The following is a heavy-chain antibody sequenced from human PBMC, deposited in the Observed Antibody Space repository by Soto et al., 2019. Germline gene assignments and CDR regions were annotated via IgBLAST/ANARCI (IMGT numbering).Heavy chain of an antibody. Sequence: ASVKASSKDPRYTYASNGLSSARQAPGQGLEWMGWISAYNGNTNYAQKLQGRVTMTTDTSTSTAYMELRSLRSDDTAVYYCARDVWFGETRYYYYGMDVWGQGTTVTVSS. J-gene: IGHJ6*02. D-gene: IGHD3-10*01. CDR3: ARDVWFGETRYYYYGMDV. V-gene: IGHV1-18*01. CDR1: RYTYASNG. CDR2: ISAYNGNT.